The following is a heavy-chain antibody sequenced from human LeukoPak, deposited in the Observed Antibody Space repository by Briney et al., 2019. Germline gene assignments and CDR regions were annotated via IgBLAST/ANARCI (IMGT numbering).Heavy chain of an antibody. CDR2: IYHSGST. Sequence: SQTLSLTCIVSGGSISSGGYYWSWIRQPPGKGLEWIGYIYHSGSTYYNPSLKSRVTMSVDTSKNQFSLKLSSVTAADTAVYYCARLEGGDSSSWLYYMDVWGKGTTVTVSS. D-gene: IGHD6-13*01. V-gene: IGHV4-30-2*01. CDR3: ARLEGGDSSSWLYYMDV. J-gene: IGHJ6*03. CDR1: GGSISSGGYY.